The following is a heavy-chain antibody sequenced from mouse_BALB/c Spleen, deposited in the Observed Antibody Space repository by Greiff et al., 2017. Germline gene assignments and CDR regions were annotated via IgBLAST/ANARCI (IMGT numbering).Heavy chain of an antibody. J-gene: IGHJ2*01. D-gene: IGHD2-4*01. CDR1: GYTFTSYW. Sequence: LQQPGSELVRPGASVKLSCKASGYTFTSYWMHWVKQRPGQGLEWIGNIYPGSGSTKYDEKFKSKATLTVDTSSSTAYMQLSSLTSEDSAVYYCTRSRDYDYFDYWGQGTTLTVSS. CDR3: TRSRDYDYFDY. V-gene: IGHV1S22*01. CDR2: IYPGSGST.